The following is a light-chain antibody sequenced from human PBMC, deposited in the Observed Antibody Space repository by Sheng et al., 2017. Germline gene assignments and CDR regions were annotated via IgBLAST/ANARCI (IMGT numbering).Light chain of an antibody. J-gene: IGKJ2*01. CDR1: QSVTSN. CDR3: QQDKNWPYT. V-gene: IGKV3-15*01. Sequence: EIVMTQSPATLSVSPGERATLSCRASQSVTSNLAWYQQKPGQAPRLLIYDGSNRATGIPARFSGSGSGTEFTLTISSLQSEDFAVYYCQQDKNWPYTFGQGTKLEI. CDR2: DGS.